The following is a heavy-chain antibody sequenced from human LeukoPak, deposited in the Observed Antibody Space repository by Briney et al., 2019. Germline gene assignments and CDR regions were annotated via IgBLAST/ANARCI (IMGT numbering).Heavy chain of an antibody. J-gene: IGHJ4*02. CDR2: INHSGST. CDR3: ARLIYDYVWGSYRPPDY. D-gene: IGHD3-16*02. CDR1: GGSISSSSYY. V-gene: IGHV4-39*07. Sequence: PSETLSLTCTVSGGSISSSSYYWSWIRQPPGKGLEWIGEINHSGSTNYNPSLKSRVTISVDTSKNQFSLKLSSVTAADTAVYYCARLIYDYVWGSYRPPDYWGQGTLVTVSS.